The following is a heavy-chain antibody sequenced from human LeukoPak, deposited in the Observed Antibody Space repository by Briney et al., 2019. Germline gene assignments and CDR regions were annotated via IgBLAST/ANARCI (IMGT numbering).Heavy chain of an antibody. V-gene: IGHV3-66*01. CDR2: IYSGGST. D-gene: IGHD3-10*01. Sequence: GGSLRLSCAVSGFTVSSNYMSWVRQAPGKGLEWVSVIYSGGSTYYADSVKGRFTISRDNSKNTLYLQMNSLRAEDTAVYYCAKSTGWFGELLDAFDYWGQGTLVTVSS. CDR3: AKSTGWFGELLDAFDY. J-gene: IGHJ4*02. CDR1: GFTVSSNY.